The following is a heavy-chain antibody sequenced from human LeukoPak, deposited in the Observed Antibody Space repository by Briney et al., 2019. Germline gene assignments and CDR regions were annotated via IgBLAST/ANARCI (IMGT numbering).Heavy chain of an antibody. J-gene: IGHJ6*02. V-gene: IGHV3-72*01. CDR3: ARGGNYLSYFYGMDV. D-gene: IGHD4-23*01. CDR1: GFTFSDHY. CDR2: SRDKAKSYTT. Sequence: GGSLRLSCATSGFTFSDHYIDWVRQAPGKGLKWVGRSRDKAKSYTTEYAASVKGRFTISRDDSKSSVYLQMNSLKTEDTAVYYCARGGNYLSYFYGMDVWGQGTTVTVSS.